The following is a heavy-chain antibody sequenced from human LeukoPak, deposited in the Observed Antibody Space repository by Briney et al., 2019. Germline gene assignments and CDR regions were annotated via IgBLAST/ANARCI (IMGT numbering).Heavy chain of an antibody. J-gene: IGHJ5*02. CDR2: ISGHNGKT. Sequence: ASVKVSCKASGYIFTNYGISWVRQAPGQGLEWMGWISGHNGKTHYAQKLQGRVTMATDTSTSTAYMEVKSLRSDDTAVYFCARDGRHRLSGYGGWFDPWGQGTLVTVSS. V-gene: IGHV1-18*01. CDR3: ARDGRHRLSGYGGWFDP. CDR1: GYIFTNYG. D-gene: IGHD3-22*01.